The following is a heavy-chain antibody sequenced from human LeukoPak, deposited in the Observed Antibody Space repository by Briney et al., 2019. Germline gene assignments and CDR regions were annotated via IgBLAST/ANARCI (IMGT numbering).Heavy chain of an antibody. CDR3: ARDNYAGANWLDP. CDR1: GGTFSSYA. CDR2: IIPIFGTA. V-gene: IGHV1-69*05. Sequence: SVKVSCKASGGTFSSYAISWVRQAPGQGLEWMGGIIPIFGTANYAQKFQGRVTITTDKSTSTAYMELSSLRSEDTAVYYCARDNYAGANWLDPWGQGTLVTVSS. D-gene: IGHD1-7*01. J-gene: IGHJ5*02.